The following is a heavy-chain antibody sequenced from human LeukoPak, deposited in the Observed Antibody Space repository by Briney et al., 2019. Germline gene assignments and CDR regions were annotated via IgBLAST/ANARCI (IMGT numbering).Heavy chain of an antibody. J-gene: IGHJ6*02. CDR2: INHNGNVN. D-gene: IGHD3-16*01. CDR3: ARGGGLDV. CDR1: GFTFSSFG. Sequence: RGSLRLSCAASGFTFSSFGVNWARQAPGKGLEWVASINHNGNVNYYVDSVKGRFTISRDNAKNSLYLQMSNLRAEDTAVYFCARGGGLDVWGQGATVTVSS. V-gene: IGHV3-7*03.